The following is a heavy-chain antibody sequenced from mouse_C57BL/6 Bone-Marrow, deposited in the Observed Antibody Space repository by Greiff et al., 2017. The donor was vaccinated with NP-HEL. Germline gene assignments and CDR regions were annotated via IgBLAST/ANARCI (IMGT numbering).Heavy chain of an antibody. CDR3: ARPYSKGFAY. D-gene: IGHD2-5*01. CDR1: GYTFTSYW. Sequence: QVQLQQSGAELVKPGASVKLSCKASGYTFTSYWMHWVKQRPGQGLEWIGMIHPNSGSTNYNEKFKSKATLTVDKSSSTAYMQLSSLTSEDSAVYYCARPYSKGFAYWGQGTLVTVSA. V-gene: IGHV1-64*01. J-gene: IGHJ3*01. CDR2: IHPNSGST.